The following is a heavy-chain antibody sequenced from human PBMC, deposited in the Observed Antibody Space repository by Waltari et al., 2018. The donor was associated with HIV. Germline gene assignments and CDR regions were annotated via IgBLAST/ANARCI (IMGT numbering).Heavy chain of an antibody. CDR3: ARNTLNFFFGLDV. CDR2: ISSSSFNI. Sequence: EAQLVEPGGGLVHPGGSLKLSCAASGFSFGDYAMNWVRQAPGKGLEWIAYISSSSFNIKYVDSVRGRFTISRDNTQNSLSLQMNNLIDEDTAKYFCARNTLNFFFGLDVWGHGTTVAVSS. V-gene: IGHV3-48*02. J-gene: IGHJ6*02. CDR1: GFSFGDYA.